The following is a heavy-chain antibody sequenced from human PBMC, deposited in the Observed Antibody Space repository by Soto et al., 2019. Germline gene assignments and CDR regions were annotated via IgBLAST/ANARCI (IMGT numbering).Heavy chain of an antibody. CDR3: ASGLGYSYGYFDD. Sequence: SSETLSLTCTVSGGSINSYYWSWIRQPPGKGLEWIGYIYSSGSTNYNPSLESRVTISVDTSKNKFSLKLTSVTAADTAIYYCASGLGYSYGYFDDWGQGTLVTVSS. CDR1: GGSINSYY. J-gene: IGHJ4*02. D-gene: IGHD5-18*01. V-gene: IGHV4-59*12. CDR2: IYSSGST.